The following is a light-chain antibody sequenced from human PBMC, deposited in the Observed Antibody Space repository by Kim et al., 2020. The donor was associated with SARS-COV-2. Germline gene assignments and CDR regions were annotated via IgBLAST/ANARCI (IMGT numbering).Light chain of an antibody. CDR2: NRD. CDR3: ATWDDKHVF. V-gene: IGLV1-44*01. J-gene: IGLJ2*01. CDR1: KSKNRPTN. Sequence: PGRRNNVPGPAAKSKNRPTNVNWYQNRPGTAPKLIIYNRDQRPSGVPARFSGSKTGTAASLAISGLQSEDEAHYYCATWDDKHVFFGGGTQLTVL.